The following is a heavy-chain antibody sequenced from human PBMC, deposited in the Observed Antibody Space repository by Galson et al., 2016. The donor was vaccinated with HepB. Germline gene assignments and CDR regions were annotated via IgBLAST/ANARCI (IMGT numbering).Heavy chain of an antibody. CDR3: ARDARSSRRTARYYYGLDV. Sequence: SLRLSCAASGFTFSDYWVHWVRQAPGEGLVWVSRINSDGSTTNSAGSVKGRFTISRDNAKDTLYLQMNSLRDDDTAVYFCARDARSSRRTARYYYGLDVWGKGTTVTVSS. J-gene: IGHJ6*04. V-gene: IGHV3-74*01. CDR1: GFTFSDYW. D-gene: IGHD2-2*01. CDR2: INSDGSTT.